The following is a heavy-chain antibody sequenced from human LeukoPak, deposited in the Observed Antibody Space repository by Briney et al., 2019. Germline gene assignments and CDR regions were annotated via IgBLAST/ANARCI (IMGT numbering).Heavy chain of an antibody. V-gene: IGHV4-39*07. CDR2: IYYSGST. CDR1: GGSISSSSYY. CDR3: AGGWLQLGAFDI. D-gene: IGHD5-24*01. Sequence: PSETLSLTCTVSGGSISSSSYYWGWIRQPPGKGLEWIGSIYYSGSTYYNPSLKSRVTISVDTSKNQFSLKLSSVTAADTAVYYCAGGWLQLGAFDIWGQGTMVTVSS. J-gene: IGHJ3*02.